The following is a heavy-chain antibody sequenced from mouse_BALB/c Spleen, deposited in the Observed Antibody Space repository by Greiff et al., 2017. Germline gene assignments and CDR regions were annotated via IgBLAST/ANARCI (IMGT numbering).Heavy chain of an antibody. Sequence: EVKVVESGAELVRPGALVKLSCKASGFNIKDYYMHWVKQRPEQGLEWIGWIDPENGNTIYDPKFQGKASITADTSSNTAYLQLSSLTSEDTAVYYCARRKPHWYFDVWGAGTTVTVSS. CDR3: ARRKPHWYFDV. J-gene: IGHJ1*01. V-gene: IGHV14-1*02. CDR2: IDPENGNT. CDR1: GFNIKDYY.